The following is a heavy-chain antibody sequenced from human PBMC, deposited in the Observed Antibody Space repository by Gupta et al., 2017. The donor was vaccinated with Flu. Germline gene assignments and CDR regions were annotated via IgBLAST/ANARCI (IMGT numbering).Heavy chain of an antibody. CDR1: GFTFSSYG. D-gene: IGHD6-13*01. CDR2: ISYDGSNK. V-gene: IGHV3-30*03. Sequence: QVQLVESGGGVVQPGRSLRLSCAASGFTFSSYGMHWVRQAPGKGLEWVAVISYDGSNKYYADSVKGRFTISRDNSKNTLYLQMNSLRAEDTAVYYCARNSQPGSYFDYWGQGTLVTVSS. J-gene: IGHJ4*02. CDR3: ARNSQPGSYFDY.